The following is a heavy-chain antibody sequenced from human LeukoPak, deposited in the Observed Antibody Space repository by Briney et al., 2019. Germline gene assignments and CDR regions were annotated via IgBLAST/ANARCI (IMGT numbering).Heavy chain of an antibody. CDR2: IYYSGST. D-gene: IGHD1-26*01. Sequence: SQTLSLTCTVSGGSISRGDYYWSWIRQPPGKGLEWIGYIYYSGSTYYNPSLKSRVTISVDTSKHQFSLKLSSVTAADTAVYYCARVGRRFGSLRGFDYWGQGTLVTVSS. V-gene: IGHV4-30-4*08. J-gene: IGHJ4*02. CDR1: GGSISRGDYY. CDR3: ARVGRRFGSLRGFDY.